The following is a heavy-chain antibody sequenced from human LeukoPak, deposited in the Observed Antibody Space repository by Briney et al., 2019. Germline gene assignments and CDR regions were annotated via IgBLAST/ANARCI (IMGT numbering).Heavy chain of an antibody. CDR2: MNPNSGNT. Sequence: ASVKVSCKASGYTFTSYGINWVRQATGQGLEWMGWMNPNSGNTGYAQKFQGRVTMTRNTSISTAYMELSSLRSEDTAVYYCARRRVKSPRWFDPWGQGTLVTVSS. J-gene: IGHJ5*02. D-gene: IGHD3-22*01. V-gene: IGHV1-8*02. CDR1: GYTFTSYG. CDR3: ARRRVKSPRWFDP.